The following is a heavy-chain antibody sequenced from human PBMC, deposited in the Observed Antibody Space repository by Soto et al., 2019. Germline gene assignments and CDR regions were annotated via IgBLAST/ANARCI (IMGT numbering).Heavy chain of an antibody. CDR1: GYTVTSYG. V-gene: IGHV1-18*01. Sequence: ASVKVSCKFSGYTVTSYGISWVRQAPGQGLEWMGWISAYNGNTNYAQKLQGRVTMTTDTSTSTAYMELRSLRSDDTAVYYCASERAGHYCSGGSCPLDPWGQGTLVTVFS. CDR2: ISAYNGNT. CDR3: ASERAGHYCSGGSCPLDP. J-gene: IGHJ5*02. D-gene: IGHD2-15*01.